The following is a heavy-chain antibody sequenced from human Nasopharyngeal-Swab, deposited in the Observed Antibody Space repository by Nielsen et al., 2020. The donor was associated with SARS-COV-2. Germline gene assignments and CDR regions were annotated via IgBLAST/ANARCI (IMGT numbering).Heavy chain of an antibody. J-gene: IGHJ3*02. CDR3: SRDRDISGYDSSGYYGADAFDM. Sequence: GGSLRLSCAASGFIFHSFAMHWVRQAPGKGLEWVALISFDGTNKYYAGSVRGRFTISRDTSNNTLYLQMNSLRAEDTAVYFCSRDRDISGYDSSGYYGADAFDMWGQGTMVTVSA. CDR2: ISFDGTNK. D-gene: IGHD3-22*01. V-gene: IGHV3-30*04. CDR1: GFIFHSFA.